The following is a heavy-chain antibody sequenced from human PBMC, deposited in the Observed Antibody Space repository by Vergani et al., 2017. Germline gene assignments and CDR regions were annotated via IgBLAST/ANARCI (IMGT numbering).Heavy chain of an antibody. V-gene: IGHV1-69*01. CDR2: IIPIFVTE. D-gene: IGHD6-19*01. CDR1: GGTFSSYA. CDR3: ASGTVARRNLDYYNYMDV. Sequence: QVQLVQSGAEVKKPGSSVKVSCKASGGTFSSYAISWVRQAPGQGLEWMGGIIPIFVTENYAQKFQGRVTITADESTSTAYMELSSGRSEDTAVYYCASGTVARRNLDYYNYMDVWGKGTTVTVS. J-gene: IGHJ6*03.